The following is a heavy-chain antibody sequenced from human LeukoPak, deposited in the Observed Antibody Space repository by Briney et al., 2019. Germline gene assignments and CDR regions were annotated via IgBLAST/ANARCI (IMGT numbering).Heavy chain of an antibody. D-gene: IGHD4-17*01. CDR3: ARDIRRYGFDY. Sequence: SQTLSLTCAISGDTVSSNTAGWSWIRQSPSRGLEWLGRTYYMSKWYNDYAVSVKGRITINPDTSKKQFSLQLTSVTPEDTAVYYCARDIRRYGFDYWGQGTLVTVSS. CDR1: GDTVSSNTAG. J-gene: IGHJ4*02. CDR2: TYYMSKWYN. V-gene: IGHV6-1*01.